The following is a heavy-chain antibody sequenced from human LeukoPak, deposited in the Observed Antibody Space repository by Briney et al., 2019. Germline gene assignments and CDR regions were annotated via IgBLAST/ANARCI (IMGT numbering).Heavy chain of an antibody. CDR2: IYSGGYT. V-gene: IGHV3-66*01. CDR1: GFTVSSTY. D-gene: IGHD6-6*01. Sequence: GGSLRLSCAASGFTVSSTYLTWVRQAPGKGLEWLSVIYSGGYTYYADSVKGRFFISRDISENMVYLQMNSLSVEDTAVYFCARGRPAHYFDSWGPGTLLTVS. J-gene: IGHJ4*02. CDR3: ARGRPAHYFDS.